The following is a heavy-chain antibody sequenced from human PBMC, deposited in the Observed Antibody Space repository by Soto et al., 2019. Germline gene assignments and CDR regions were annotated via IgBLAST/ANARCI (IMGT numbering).Heavy chain of an antibody. J-gene: IGHJ4*02. CDR2: IYYSGST. D-gene: IGHD1-1*01. V-gene: IGHV4-59*01. CDR1: GGAMSGYY. CDR3: ASGWNVVWMLFDY. Sequence: PSENLPLACTVAGGAMSGYYCGCRLHLPGKGLEWIGYIYYSGSTIYNPSLKSRVTISVDTSKNQFSLKLSSVTAAVMALYYCASGWNVVWMLFDYWGQATLLTVS.